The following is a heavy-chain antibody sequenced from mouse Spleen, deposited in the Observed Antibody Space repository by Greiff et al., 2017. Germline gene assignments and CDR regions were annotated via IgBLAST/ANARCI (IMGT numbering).Heavy chain of an antibody. D-gene: IGHD2-3*01. J-gene: IGHJ3*01. V-gene: IGHV2-2*01. CDR2: IWSGGST. CDR3: ARNPPDGYLAWFAY. Sequence: QVQLKESGPGLVQPSQSLSITCTVSGFSLTSYGVHWVRQSPGKGLEWLGVIWSGGSTDYNAAFISRLSISKDNSKSQVFFKMNSLQADDTAIYYCARNPPDGYLAWFAYWGQGTLVTVSA. CDR1: GFSLTSYG.